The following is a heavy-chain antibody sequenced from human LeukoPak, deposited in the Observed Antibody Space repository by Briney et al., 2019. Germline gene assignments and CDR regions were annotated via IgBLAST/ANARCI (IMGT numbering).Heavy chain of an antibody. CDR2: INSDGRST. CDR3: ARVWTAVVPAAMPIYYFDY. Sequence: GGSLRLSCGVSGFTFSSYWMHWVRHAPGEVLVWVSRINSDGRSTSYADSVKGRFTISRDNAKNTLYLQMNSLRAEDTAVYYCARVWTAVVPAAMPIYYFDYWGQGTLVTVSS. V-gene: IGHV3-74*01. J-gene: IGHJ4*02. D-gene: IGHD2-2*01. CDR1: GFTFSSYW.